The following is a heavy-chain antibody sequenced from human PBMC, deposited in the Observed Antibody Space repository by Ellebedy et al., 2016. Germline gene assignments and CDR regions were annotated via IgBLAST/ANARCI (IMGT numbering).Heavy chain of an antibody. CDR3: AREDGDCGGDCYSNDYYYGMDV. CDR2: ISAYNGNT. D-gene: IGHD2-21*02. CDR1: GYTFTSYG. J-gene: IGHJ6*02. V-gene: IGHV1-18*01. Sequence: ASVKVSXKASGYTFTSYGISWVRQAPGQGLEWMGWISAYNGNTNYAQKLQGRVTMTTDTSTSTAYMELSSLRSEDTAVYYCAREDGDCGGDCYSNDYYYGMDVWGQGTTVTVSS.